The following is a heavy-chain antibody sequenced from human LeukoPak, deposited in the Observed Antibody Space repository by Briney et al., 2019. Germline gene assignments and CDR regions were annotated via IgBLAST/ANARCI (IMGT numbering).Heavy chain of an antibody. J-gene: IGHJ4*02. CDR3: ARDRSTYYYDSSGSTPFDY. D-gene: IGHD3-22*01. Sequence: GASVKVSCKASGYTFTSYAMNWVRQAPGQGLVWMGWINTNTGNPTYAQGFTGRFVFSLDTSVSTAYLQISSLKAEDTAVYYCARDRSTYYYDSSGSTPFDYWGQGTLVTVSS. V-gene: IGHV7-4-1*02. CDR2: INTNTGNP. CDR1: GYTFTSYA.